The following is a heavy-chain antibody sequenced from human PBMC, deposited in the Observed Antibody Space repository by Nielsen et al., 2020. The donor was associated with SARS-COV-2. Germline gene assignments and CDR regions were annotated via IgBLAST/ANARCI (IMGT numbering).Heavy chain of an antibody. D-gene: IGHD4-11*01. CDR3: ARERDYSNLDYTYHHMDV. J-gene: IGHJ6*02. Sequence: WIRQPPGKGLEWIGYIYYTGSAYYNPSLKRRVTISKDTSNNTFFLKLSSVTAADSAIYYCARERDYSNLDYTYHHMDVWGQGTTVTVSS. V-gene: IGHV4-31*02. CDR2: IYYTGSA.